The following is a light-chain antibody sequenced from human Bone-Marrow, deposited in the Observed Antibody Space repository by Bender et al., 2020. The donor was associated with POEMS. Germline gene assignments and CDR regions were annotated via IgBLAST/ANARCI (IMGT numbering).Light chain of an antibody. CDR1: SSDVDAYNY. CDR2: DVS. J-gene: IGLJ1*01. CDR3: SSYTISSTYV. V-gene: IGLV2-14*03. Sequence: QSALTQPASVSGSPGQSITISCTGTSSDVDAYNYVSWYQQYPGKAPELIIYDVSNRPSGVSNRFSGSKSANTASLTISGLQAEDEADYYCSSYTISSTYVFGTGTKVTIL.